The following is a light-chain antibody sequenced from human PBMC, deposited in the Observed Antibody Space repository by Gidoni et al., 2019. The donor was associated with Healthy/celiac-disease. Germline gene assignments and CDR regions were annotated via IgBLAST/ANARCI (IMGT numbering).Light chain of an antibody. CDR1: QSISSY. CDR2: AAS. Sequence: DMQMPQSPSSLSASVGDRVTITCRASQSISSYFNWYQQKPGKAPKLLIYAASSLQSGVPSRFSCSVSGPDFALTISSLQPEDFATYHCQQGYSTPLTFGPGTKVDIK. J-gene: IGKJ3*01. CDR3: QQGYSTPLT. V-gene: IGKV1-39*01.